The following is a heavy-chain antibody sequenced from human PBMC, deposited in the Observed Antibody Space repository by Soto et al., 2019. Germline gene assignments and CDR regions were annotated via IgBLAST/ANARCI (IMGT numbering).Heavy chain of an antibody. J-gene: IGHJ6*02. CDR2: IYPGDSDI. Sequence: PGESLKISCKGSGYSFTNYWIGWVRQMPGKGLEWMGIIYPGDSDIRYSPSFQGQVTISADWSISTACLHWSSLKASDTAMYYCARHPYGDYDVMGVWGQGTAVTVSS. CDR1: GYSFTNYW. V-gene: IGHV5-51*01. D-gene: IGHD4-17*01. CDR3: ARHPYGDYDVMGV.